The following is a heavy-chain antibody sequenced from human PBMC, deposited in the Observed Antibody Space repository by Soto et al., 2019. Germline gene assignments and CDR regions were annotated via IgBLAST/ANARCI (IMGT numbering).Heavy chain of an antibody. D-gene: IGHD6-19*01. V-gene: IGHV3-64D*06. CDR2: ISSNGGST. J-gene: IGHJ6*02. CDR3: VKATVSIAVAGPYYYYGMDV. Sequence: LRLSCSASGFTFSSYAMHWVRQAPGKGLEYVSAISSNGGSTYYADSVKGRFTISRDNSKNTLYLQMSSLRAEDTAVYYCVKATVSIAVAGPYYYYGMDVWGQGTTVTVSS. CDR1: GFTFSSYA.